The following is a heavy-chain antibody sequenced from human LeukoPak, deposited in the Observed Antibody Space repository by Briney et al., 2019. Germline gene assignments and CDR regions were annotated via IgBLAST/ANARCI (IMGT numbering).Heavy chain of an antibody. J-gene: IGHJ4*02. V-gene: IGHV4-31*03. Sequence: SETLSLTCTVSGRSISSGGYYWSWIRQHPGKGLEWIGYIYYSGSTYYNPSLKSRVTISVDTSKNQFSLKLSSVTAADTAVYYCARAGRGYSGYVFYWGQGTLVTVSS. CDR2: IYYSGST. CDR1: GRSISSGGYY. CDR3: ARAGRGYSGYVFY. D-gene: IGHD5-12*01.